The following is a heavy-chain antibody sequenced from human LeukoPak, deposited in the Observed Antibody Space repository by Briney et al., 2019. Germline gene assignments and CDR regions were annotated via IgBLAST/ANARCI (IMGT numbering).Heavy chain of an antibody. J-gene: IGHJ3*02. D-gene: IGHD3-10*01. Sequence: SETLSLTCTVSGGSISSYYWSWVRQPPGKGLEWIGYIYYSGSTNYNPSLKSRVTISVDTSKNQFSLKLSSVTAADTAVYYCARPLQLWYAFDIRGQGTMVTVSS. V-gene: IGHV4-59*08. CDR3: ARPLQLWYAFDI. CDR1: GGSISSYY. CDR2: IYYSGST.